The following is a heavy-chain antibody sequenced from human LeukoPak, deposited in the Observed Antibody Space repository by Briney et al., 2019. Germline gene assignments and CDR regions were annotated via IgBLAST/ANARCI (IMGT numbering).Heavy chain of an antibody. CDR2: FDPEDGET. J-gene: IGHJ6*02. V-gene: IGHV1-24*01. CDR1: GYTLTELS. Sequence: ASVKVSCKVSGYTLTELSMHWVRQAPGKGLEWMGGFDPEDGETIYAQKFQGRVTMTEDTSTDTAYMELRSLRSDDTAVYYCARDKLERITIFGVVMGGMDVWGQGTTVTVSS. D-gene: IGHD3-3*01. CDR3: ARDKLERITIFGVVMGGMDV.